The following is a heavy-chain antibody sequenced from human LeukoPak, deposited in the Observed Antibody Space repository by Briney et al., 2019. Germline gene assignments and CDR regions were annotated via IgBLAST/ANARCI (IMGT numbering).Heavy chain of an antibody. CDR1: GFTFTSYA. J-gene: IGHJ4*02. D-gene: IGHD4-11*01. CDR3: AKGSLRSITFSNFDY. CDR2: ISSGDST. V-gene: IGHV3-23*01. Sequence: GGSLRLSCAASGFTFTSYAMTWVRQAPGKGLEWVSSISSGDSTYYTDSVQGRFTISRDTSKNTLFLQMNNLRAEDTAVYYCAKGSLRSITFSNFDYWGQGTLATVSS.